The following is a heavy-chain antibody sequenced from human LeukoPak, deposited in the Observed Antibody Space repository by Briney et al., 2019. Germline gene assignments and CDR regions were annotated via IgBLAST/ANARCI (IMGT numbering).Heavy chain of an antibody. CDR2: ISWNSGSI. CDR1: GFTFDDYA. V-gene: IGHV3-9*03. D-gene: IGHD3-22*01. Sequence: PGRSLRLSCAASGFTFDDYAMHWVRQAPGKGLEWVTGISWNSGSIGYADSVKGRFTISRDNAKNSLYLQMNSLRAEDMALYYCAKGGGGDSSGYYYFWGPYFDYWGQGTLVTVSS. CDR3: AKGGGGDSSGYYYFWGPYFDY. J-gene: IGHJ4*02.